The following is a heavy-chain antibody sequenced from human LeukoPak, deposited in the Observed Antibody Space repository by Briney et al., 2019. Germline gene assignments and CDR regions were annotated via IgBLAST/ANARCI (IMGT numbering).Heavy chain of an antibody. V-gene: IGHV3-9*01. D-gene: IGHD3-9*01. CDR3: AKDLSRYFDWLSSPVGYAFDI. CDR1: GFTFDDYA. Sequence: PGGSLRLSCAASGFTFDDYAMHWVRQAPGKGLEWVSGISWNSGSIGYADSVKGRFTISRDNAKNSLYLQMNSLRAEDTALYYCAKDLSRYFDWLSSPVGYAFDIWGQGTMVTVSS. J-gene: IGHJ3*02. CDR2: ISWNSGSI.